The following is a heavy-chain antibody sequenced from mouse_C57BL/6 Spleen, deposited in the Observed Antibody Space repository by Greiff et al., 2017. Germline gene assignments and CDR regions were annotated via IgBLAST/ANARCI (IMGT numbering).Heavy chain of an antibody. Sequence: VQLQQSGAELVKPGASVKLSCKASGYTFTSYWMQWVKQRPGQGLEWIGEIDPSDSYTNYNQKFKGKATLTVDTSSSTAYMQLSSLTSEDSAVYYCARRSTTSRGYFDVWGTGTTVTVSS. CDR3: ARRSTTSRGYFDV. J-gene: IGHJ1*03. CDR2: IDPSDSYT. CDR1: GYTFTSYW. D-gene: IGHD1-1*01. V-gene: IGHV1-50*01.